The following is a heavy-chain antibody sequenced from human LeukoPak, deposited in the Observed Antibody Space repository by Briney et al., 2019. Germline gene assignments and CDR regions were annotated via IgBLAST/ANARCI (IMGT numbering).Heavy chain of an antibody. J-gene: IGHJ4*02. V-gene: IGHV4-34*01. Sequence: SETLSLTCAVYGGSFSGYYWSWIRQPPGKGLEWIGEINHSGSTNYNPSLKSRVTISVDTSKNQFSLKLSSVTAADTAVYYCARPATVVPAAMSYWGQGSLVTVSS. CDR3: ARPATVVPAAMSY. D-gene: IGHD2-2*01. CDR1: GGSFSGYY. CDR2: INHSGST.